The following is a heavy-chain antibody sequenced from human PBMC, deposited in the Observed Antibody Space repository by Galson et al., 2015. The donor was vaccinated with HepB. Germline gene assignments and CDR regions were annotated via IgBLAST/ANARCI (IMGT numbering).Heavy chain of an antibody. CDR3: ARGNILLWFGEMDV. V-gene: IGHV3-20*04. D-gene: IGHD3-10*01. CDR1: GFKFDDYG. J-gene: IGHJ6*02. Sequence: SLRLSCAASGFKFDDYGMSWVRQAPGKGLEWVSSINWNGGTRGYADSVKGRFTISRDNANNSLYLQVNSLRAEDTALYYCARGNILLWFGEMDVWGQGTTVIVSS. CDR2: INWNGGTR.